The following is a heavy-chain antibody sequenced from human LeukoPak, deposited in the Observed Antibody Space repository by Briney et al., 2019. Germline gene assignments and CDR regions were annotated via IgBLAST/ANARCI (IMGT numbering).Heavy chain of an antibody. CDR1: GFTFSSYA. Sequence: GGSLRLSCAASGFTFSSYAMSWVRQAPGKGLEWVSAISGSGGSTYYADSVKGRFTISRDNAKNSLYLQMNSLRAEDTAVYYCARDPPYYYYGMDVWGQGTTVTVSS. CDR3: ARDPPYYYYGMDV. V-gene: IGHV3-23*01. J-gene: IGHJ6*02. CDR2: ISGSGGST.